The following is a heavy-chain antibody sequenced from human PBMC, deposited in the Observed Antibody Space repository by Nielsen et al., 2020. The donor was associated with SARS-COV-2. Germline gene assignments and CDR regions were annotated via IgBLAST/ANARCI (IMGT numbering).Heavy chain of an antibody. CDR3: ARDLTFGAYWFDP. CDR1: GFSLSNYW. V-gene: IGHV3-7*01. J-gene: IGHJ5*02. D-gene: IGHD3/OR15-3a*01. Sequence: GESLKISCVGSGFSLSNYWMSWVRQAPGKGLEWVANIRRDGGARFYVDSVKGRFTISRDLSKNTVYLQMSSLRVEDTAVYYCARDLTFGAYWFDPWSQGTLVTVSS. CDR2: IRRDGGAR.